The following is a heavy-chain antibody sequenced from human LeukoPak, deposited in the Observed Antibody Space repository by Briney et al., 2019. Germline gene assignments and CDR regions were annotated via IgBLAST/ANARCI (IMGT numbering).Heavy chain of an antibody. J-gene: IGHJ6*03. CDR2: ITSTSSYM. V-gene: IGHV3-21*01. CDR1: GLTFSSYA. D-gene: IGHD1-26*01. Sequence: PGGSLRLSCAASGLTFSSYAMSWVRQAPGKGLEWVSSITSTSSYMYYADSVKGRFTISRDNAQNSLYLHMSSLRAEDTAVYYCARDPYSGGYGDDYYYYMDVWGKGTTVTISS. CDR3: ARDPYSGGYGDDYYYYMDV.